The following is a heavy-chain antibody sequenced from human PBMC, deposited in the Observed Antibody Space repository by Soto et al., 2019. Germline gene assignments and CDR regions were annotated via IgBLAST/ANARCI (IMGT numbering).Heavy chain of an antibody. CDR1: GGSISSSSYY. Sequence: ASETLSLTCTVSGGSISSSSYYWGWIRQPPGKGLEWIGSIYYSGSTYYNPSLKSRVTISVDTSKNQFSLKLSSVTAADTAVYYCARTFAVAGPYVYWGQGTLVTVSS. CDR3: ARTFAVAGPYVY. V-gene: IGHV4-39*01. CDR2: IYYSGST. D-gene: IGHD6-19*01. J-gene: IGHJ4*02.